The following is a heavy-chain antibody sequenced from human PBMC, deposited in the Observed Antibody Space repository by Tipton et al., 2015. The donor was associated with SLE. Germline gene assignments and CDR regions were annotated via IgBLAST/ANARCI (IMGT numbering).Heavy chain of an antibody. Sequence: TLSLTCTVSGGSISSYHWSWIRQPPGKGLEWIGYVYDIGSTHYNPSLKSRVTTSVDTSKNQFSLKLRSVTAADTALYYCARESRYNGYDIVDYWGQGTLVTVSS. D-gene: IGHD5-12*01. CDR2: VYDIGST. V-gene: IGHV4-59*01. J-gene: IGHJ4*02. CDR3: ARESRYNGYDIVDY. CDR1: GGSISSYH.